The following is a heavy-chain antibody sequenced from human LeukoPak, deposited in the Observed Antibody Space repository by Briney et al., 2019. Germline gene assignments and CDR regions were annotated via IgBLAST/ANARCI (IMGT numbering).Heavy chain of an antibody. J-gene: IGHJ3*02. D-gene: IGHD2-21*02. CDR3: ARGPNLAYCGGDCQDDAFDI. Sequence: SETLSLTCAVYGGSFSGYYWSWIRQPPGKGLEWIGEINHSGSTNYNPSLKSRVTISVDTSKNQFSLKLSSVTAADTAVYYCARGPNLAYCGGDCQDDAFDIWGQGTMVTVSS. V-gene: IGHV4-34*01. CDR2: INHSGST. CDR1: GGSFSGYY.